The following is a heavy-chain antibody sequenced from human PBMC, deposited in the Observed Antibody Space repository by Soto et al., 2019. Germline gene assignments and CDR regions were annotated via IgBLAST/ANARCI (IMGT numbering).Heavy chain of an antibody. Sequence: SETLSLTCTVSGGSISSYYWSWIRQPPGKGLEWIGYIYYSGSTNYNPSLKSRVTISVDTSKNQFSLKLSSVTAADTAVCYCARDPSETNDAFDIWGQGTMVTVSS. CDR1: GGSISSYY. CDR2: IYYSGST. J-gene: IGHJ3*02. V-gene: IGHV4-59*01. CDR3: ARDPSETNDAFDI.